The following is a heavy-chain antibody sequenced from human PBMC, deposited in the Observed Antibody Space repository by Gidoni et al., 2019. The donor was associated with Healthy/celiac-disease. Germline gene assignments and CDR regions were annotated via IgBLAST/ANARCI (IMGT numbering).Heavy chain of an antibody. CDR2: IYYSGST. CDR3: ARSAPPIRFIAAAGPGDY. Sequence: QLQLQESGPGLVKPSETLSLTCTAAGGSISSSSYYWGWIRQPPGKGLEWIVSIYYSGSTYYNPSLKRRVTISVDTSKNQFSLKLSSVTAADTAVYYCARSAPPIRFIAAAGPGDYWGQGTLVTVSS. V-gene: IGHV4-39*01. CDR1: GGSISSSSYY. J-gene: IGHJ4*02. D-gene: IGHD6-13*01.